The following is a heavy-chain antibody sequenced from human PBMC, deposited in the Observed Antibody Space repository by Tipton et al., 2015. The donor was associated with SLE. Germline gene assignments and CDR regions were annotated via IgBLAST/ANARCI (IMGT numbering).Heavy chain of an antibody. D-gene: IGHD6-19*01. Sequence: SLRLSCAPSGFTFDDYAMHWVRQAPGKGLEWVGFIRSKAYGGTTEHAASVKGRFTISRDDSKSIAYLQMNSLKTEDTAVFYCTRGTSVGIAVAGSKNAFDIWGQGTMVTVSS. CDR1: GFTFDDYA. J-gene: IGHJ3*02. CDR2: IRSKAYGGTT. CDR3: TRGTSVGIAVAGSKNAFDI. V-gene: IGHV3-49*04.